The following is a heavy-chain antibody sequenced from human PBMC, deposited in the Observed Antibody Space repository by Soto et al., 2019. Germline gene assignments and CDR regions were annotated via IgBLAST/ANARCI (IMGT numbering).Heavy chain of an antibody. D-gene: IGHD3-16*01. CDR3: AGHPFGGYAFDS. Sequence: SETLSLTCAVYGGSFSGYYWSWIRQPPGKGLEWIGEINHSGSTNYNPSLKSRVTISVDTSENQFSLKLSSVTAADTGIYYCAGHPFGGYAFDSWGQGTLVTVSS. CDR2: INHSGST. J-gene: IGHJ4*02. CDR1: GGSFSGYY. V-gene: IGHV4-34*01.